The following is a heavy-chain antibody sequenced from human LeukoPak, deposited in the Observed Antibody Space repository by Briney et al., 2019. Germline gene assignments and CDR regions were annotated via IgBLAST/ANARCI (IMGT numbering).Heavy chain of an antibody. D-gene: IGHD6-13*01. V-gene: IGHV4-39*01. CDR2: IYYSGST. Sequence: SETLPLTCTVSGDSISSSGYYWGWIRQPPGKGLEWIGNIYYSGSTYYNPSLKSRVTISVDTSKNQFSLKLSSVTAADTAVYYCGTGVYRSTWQAFDHWGQGTLVTVSS. CDR3: GTGVYRSTWQAFDH. J-gene: IGHJ4*02. CDR1: GDSISSSGYY.